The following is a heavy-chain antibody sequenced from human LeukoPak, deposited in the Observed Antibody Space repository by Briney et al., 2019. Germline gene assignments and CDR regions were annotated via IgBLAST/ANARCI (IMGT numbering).Heavy chain of an antibody. V-gene: IGHV3-23*01. CDR3: AKDGSSTSCFPDY. J-gene: IGHJ4*02. CDR1: GFTFSSYA. CDR2: ISGSGGST. D-gene: IGHD2-2*01. Sequence: HSGGSLRLSCAASGFTFSSYAMSWVRQAPGKGLEWVSAISGSGGSTYYADSVKGRFTISRDNSKNTLYLQMNSLRAEDTAVYYCAKDGSSTSCFPDYWGQGTLVTVSS.